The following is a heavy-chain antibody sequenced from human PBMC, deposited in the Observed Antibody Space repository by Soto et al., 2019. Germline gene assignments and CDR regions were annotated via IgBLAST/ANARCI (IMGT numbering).Heavy chain of an antibody. J-gene: IGHJ4*02. CDR2: ISSSSSTI. Sequence: GGSLRLSCAASGFTFSSYSMNWVRQAPGKGLEWVSYISSSSSTIYYADSVKGRFTISRDNAKNSLYLQMNSLRGDDTAVYYCVKNYYYDVLTGFDYFDHWGQGAPVTVSS. D-gene: IGHD3-9*01. V-gene: IGHV3-48*01. CDR3: VKNYYYDVLTGFDYFDH. CDR1: GFTFSSYS.